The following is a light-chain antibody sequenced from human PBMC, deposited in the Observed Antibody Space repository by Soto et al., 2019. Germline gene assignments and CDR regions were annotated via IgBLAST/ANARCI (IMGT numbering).Light chain of an antibody. V-gene: IGLV1-44*01. Sequence: QSVLTQSPSASGTAGQRITISCSGGSSNIGSNSVNWYQQVPGTAPKVLIYRDHQRPSGVPDRFSGPKSGTSASLAISGLQSEDEAEYYCASWDDSLNAVLFGGGTQLTVL. J-gene: IGLJ2*01. CDR2: RDH. CDR1: SSNIGSNS. CDR3: ASWDDSLNAVL.